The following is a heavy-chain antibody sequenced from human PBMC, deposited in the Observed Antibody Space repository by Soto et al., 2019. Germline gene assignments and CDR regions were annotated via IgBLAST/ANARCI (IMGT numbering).Heavy chain of an antibody. D-gene: IGHD2-2*01. Sequence: MKGKGLEWMGRIDPSDSYTNYRPSFQGHVTISADKSISTAYLQWSSLKASDTAMYYCARQGCSSTSCYLDNWFDPWGQGTLVTVSS. CDR3: ARQGCSSTSCYLDNWFDP. V-gene: IGHV5-10-1*01. CDR2: IDPSDSYT. J-gene: IGHJ5*02.